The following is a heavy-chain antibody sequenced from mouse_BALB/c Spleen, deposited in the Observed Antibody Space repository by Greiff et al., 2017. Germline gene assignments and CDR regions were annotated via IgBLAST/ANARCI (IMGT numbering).Heavy chain of an antibody. V-gene: IGHV1-4*01. J-gene: IGHJ1*01. CDR1: GYTFTSYT. CDR3: ASNYYGNWYFDV. CDR2: INPSSGYT. D-gene: IGHD2-1*01. Sequence: QVHVKQSGAELARPGASVKMSCTASGYTFTSYTMHWVKQRPGQGLEWIGYINPSSGYTNYNQKFKDKATLTADKSSSTAYMQLSSLTSEDSAVYYCASNYYGNWYFDVWGAGTTVTVSS.